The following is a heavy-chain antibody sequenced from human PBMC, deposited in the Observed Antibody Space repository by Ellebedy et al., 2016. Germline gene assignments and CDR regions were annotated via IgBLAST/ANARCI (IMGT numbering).Heavy chain of an antibody. D-gene: IGHD6-19*01. CDR1: GFTFSSYW. J-gene: IGHJ4*02. CDR2: INSDGSST. Sequence: GESLKISXAASGFTFSSYWMHWVRQAPGKGLVWVSRINSDGSSTSYADSVKGRFTISRDNAKNTLYLQMNSLRAEDTAVYYCAKAGVAGRSLDYWGQGTLVTVSS. V-gene: IGHV3-74*01. CDR3: AKAGVAGRSLDY.